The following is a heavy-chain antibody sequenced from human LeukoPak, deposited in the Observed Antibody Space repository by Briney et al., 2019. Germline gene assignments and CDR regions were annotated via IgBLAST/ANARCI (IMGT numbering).Heavy chain of an antibody. V-gene: IGHV4-59*01. CDR2: IYYSGST. Sequence: SETLSLTCTVSGGSISSYYWSWIRQPPGKGLEWIGYIYYSGSTSYNPSLKSRVTISVDTSKNQFSLKLSSVTAADTAVYYCARDIPGYSYGSAFDIWGQGTMVTVSS. CDR3: ARDIPGYSYGSAFDI. D-gene: IGHD5-18*01. CDR1: GGSISSYY. J-gene: IGHJ3*02.